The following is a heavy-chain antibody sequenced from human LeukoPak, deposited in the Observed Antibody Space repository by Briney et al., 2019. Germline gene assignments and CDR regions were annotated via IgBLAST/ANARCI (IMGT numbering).Heavy chain of an antibody. CDR2: ISSSSSYI. V-gene: IGHV3-21*01. CDR1: GFTFSSYS. Sequence: GGSLRLSCAASGFTFSSYSMNWVRQAPGKGLEWVSSISSSSSYIYCADSVKGRFTISRDNAKNSLYLQMNSLRAEDTAVYYCARDRGDYDYYYGMDVWGQGTTVTVSS. CDR3: ARDRGDYDYYYGMDV. D-gene: IGHD2-21*02. J-gene: IGHJ6*02.